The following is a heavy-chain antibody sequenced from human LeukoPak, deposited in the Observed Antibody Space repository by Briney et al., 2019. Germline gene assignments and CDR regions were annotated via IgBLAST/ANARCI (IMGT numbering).Heavy chain of an antibody. Sequence: ALVKVSCKASGYTFTSYGISWVRQAPGQGLEWMGWISAYNGNTNYAQKLQGRVTMTTDTSTSTAYMELRSLRSDDTAVYYCARVAAAIRTYYYYGMDVWGQGTTVTVSS. D-gene: IGHD6-13*01. V-gene: IGHV1-18*01. CDR3: ARVAAAIRTYYYYGMDV. CDR2: ISAYNGNT. J-gene: IGHJ6*02. CDR1: GYTFTSYG.